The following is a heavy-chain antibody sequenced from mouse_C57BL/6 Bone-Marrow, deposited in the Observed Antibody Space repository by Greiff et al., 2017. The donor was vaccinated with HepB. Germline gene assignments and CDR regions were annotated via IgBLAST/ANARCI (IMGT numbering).Heavy chain of an antibody. CDR3: ARYYYGSSQRSYFDY. D-gene: IGHD1-1*01. V-gene: IGHV5-6*01. J-gene: IGHJ2*01. CDR1: GITFSSYG. Sequence: EVKLMESGGDLVKPGGSLKLSCAASGITFSSYGLSWVRQTPDKRLEWVATLSSGGSYTCYPDSVKGRFTISRDNAKNTLYLQMSSLKSEDTAMYYCARYYYGSSQRSYFDYWGQGTTLTVSS. CDR2: LSSGGSYT.